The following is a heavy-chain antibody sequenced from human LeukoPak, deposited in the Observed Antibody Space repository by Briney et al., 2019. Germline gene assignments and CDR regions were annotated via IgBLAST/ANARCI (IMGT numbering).Heavy chain of an antibody. Sequence: SETLSLTCTVSGGSISSGSYYWSWIRQPAGKGLEWIGRIYTSGSTNYNPSLKSRVTISVDTSKKQFSLKLSSVTAADTAVYYCARDGYYDILTGYYYYYMDVWGKGTTVTVS. CDR2: IYTSGST. V-gene: IGHV4-61*02. CDR3: ARDGYYDILTGYYYYYMDV. D-gene: IGHD3-9*01. CDR1: GGSISSGSYY. J-gene: IGHJ6*03.